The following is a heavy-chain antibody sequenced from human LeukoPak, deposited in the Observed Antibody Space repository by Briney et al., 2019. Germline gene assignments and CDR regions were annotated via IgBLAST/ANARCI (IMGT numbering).Heavy chain of an antibody. D-gene: IGHD6-19*01. CDR3: AREGIAVAGPLTYYYYYMDV. CDR1: GFTFSSYG. V-gene: IGHV3-30*02. Sequence: PGGSLRLSCAASGFTFSSYGMHWVRQAPGKGLEWVAFIRYDGSNKYYADSVKGRFTISRDNSKNTLYLQMNSLRAEDTAVYYCAREGIAVAGPLTYYYYYMDVWGKGTTVTVSS. J-gene: IGHJ6*03. CDR2: IRYDGSNK.